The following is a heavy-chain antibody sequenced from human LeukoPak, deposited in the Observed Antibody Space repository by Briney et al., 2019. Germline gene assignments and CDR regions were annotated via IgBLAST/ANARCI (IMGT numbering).Heavy chain of an antibody. CDR2: ISSSSSYI. CDR1: GFTFNSYS. V-gene: IGHV3-21*01. Sequence: GGSLRLSCAASGFTFNSYSTNWVRQAPGKGLEWVSSISSSSSYIYYADSVKGRFTISRDNAKNSLYLQMNSLRAEDTAVYYCARDQGAVAGRNCWGQGTLVTVSS. CDR3: ARDQGAVAGRNC. J-gene: IGHJ4*02. D-gene: IGHD6-19*01.